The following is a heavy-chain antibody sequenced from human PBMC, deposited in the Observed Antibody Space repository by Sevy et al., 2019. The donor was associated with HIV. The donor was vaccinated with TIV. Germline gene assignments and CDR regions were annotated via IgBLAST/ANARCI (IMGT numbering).Heavy chain of an antibody. V-gene: IGHV3-20*04. CDR1: GFIFPDYA. CDR3: ARSTYYYDTTGYGAFDL. CDR2: INWNADNI. Sequence: GGSLRLSCAASGFIFPDYAMSWVRQPPGKGLEWVSGINWNADNIGYADSLKGRFTISRDNAKNSLYLEINSLRAEDTALYYCARSTYYYDTTGYGAFDLWGQGTLVTVSS. J-gene: IGHJ3*01. D-gene: IGHD3-22*01.